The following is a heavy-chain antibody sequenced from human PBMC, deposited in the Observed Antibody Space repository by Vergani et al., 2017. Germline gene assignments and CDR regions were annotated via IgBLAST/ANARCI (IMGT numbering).Heavy chain of an antibody. CDR3: ARTTYGSGSYYGVA. J-gene: IGHJ5*02. CDR2: IYHSGST. D-gene: IGHD3-10*01. Sequence: QVQLQESAPGLVKPSETLSLTCAVSGYSISSGYYWGWIRQPPGKGLEWIGSIYHSGSTYYNPSLKSRVTISVDTTKNQFSRKLSSVTAADTAVYYCARTTYGSGSYYGVAWGQGTLVTVSS. V-gene: IGHV4-38-2*01. CDR1: GYSISSGYY.